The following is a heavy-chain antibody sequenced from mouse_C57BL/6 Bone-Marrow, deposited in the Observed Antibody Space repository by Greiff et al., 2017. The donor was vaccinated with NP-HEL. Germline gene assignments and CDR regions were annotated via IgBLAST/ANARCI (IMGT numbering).Heavy chain of an antibody. J-gene: IGHJ2*01. CDR3: ARGGRGGYYFDY. V-gene: IGHV1-19*01. D-gene: IGHD3-3*01. Sequence: VQLQQSGPVLVKPGASVKMSCKASGYTFTDYYMNWVKQSHGKSLEWIGVINPYNGGTSYNQKFKGKATLTVDKSSSTAYMELNSLTSEDSAVYYCARGGRGGYYFDYWGQGTTLTVSS. CDR2: INPYNGGT. CDR1: GYTFTDYY.